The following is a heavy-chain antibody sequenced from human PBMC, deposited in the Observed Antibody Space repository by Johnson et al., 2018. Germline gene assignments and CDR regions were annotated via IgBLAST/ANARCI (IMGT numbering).Heavy chain of an antibody. CDR1: GFTFSAYE. CDR3: VREQIGSGAKGFDI. Sequence: QLVESGGGLVQXGGTLRLSCAASGFTFSAYEVHWVRQVTGQRLEWVSAIGTAGATFYSASVQGRFTISRENAINSLYLQMTSLSAGDTAVYYCVREQIGSGAKGFDIWGQGTMVTVSS. J-gene: IGHJ3*02. CDR2: IGTAGAT. D-gene: IGHD2-15*01. V-gene: IGHV3-13*01.